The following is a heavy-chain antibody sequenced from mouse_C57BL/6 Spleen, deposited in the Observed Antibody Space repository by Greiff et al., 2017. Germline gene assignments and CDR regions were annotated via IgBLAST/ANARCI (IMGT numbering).Heavy chain of an antibody. D-gene: IGHD2-4*01. J-gene: IGHJ2*01. CDR2: IDPSDSET. CDR3: ARRIGDYDFDY. V-gene: IGHV1-52*01. Sequence: QVQLQQPGAELVRPGSSVKLSCKASGYTFTSYWMHWVKQRPIQGLEWIGNIDPSDSETHYNQKFKDKATLTVDKSSSTAYMQLSSLTSEDSAVFYCARRIGDYDFDYWGQGTTLTVSS. CDR1: GYTFTSYW.